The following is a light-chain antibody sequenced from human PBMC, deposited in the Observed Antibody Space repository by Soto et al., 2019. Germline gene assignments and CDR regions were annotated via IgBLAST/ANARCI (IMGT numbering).Light chain of an antibody. J-gene: IGKJ1*01. CDR2: GAS. CDR1: QSVSSN. Sequence: EIVLAHSPATLSLSPGERATLSCTASQSVSSNLAWYQHRPGQAPRLLINGASTRATGIPGRFSGSGSGTEFTLTISSLQSEDIAVYFCLQYNNWPPETWTFGPGTKVDIK. CDR3: LQYNNWPPETWT. V-gene: IGKV3-15*01.